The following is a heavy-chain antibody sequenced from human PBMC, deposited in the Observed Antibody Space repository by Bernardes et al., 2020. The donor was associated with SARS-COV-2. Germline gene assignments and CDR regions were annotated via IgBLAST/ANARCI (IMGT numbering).Heavy chain of an antibody. V-gene: IGHV4-39*01. CDR3: ARHRGIWGYLATIDY. D-gene: IGHD1-26*01. Sequence: SEPLSLTCTVSGGSISSSSYYWGWLLQPPGKGLEWIGSIYYSGSTYYNSSLKSRVTMSVDTSKNQLSLKLSSVTAADTAVYYCARHRGIWGYLATIDYWGQGTLVTVSS. J-gene: IGHJ4*02. CDR1: GGSISSSSYY. CDR2: IYYSGST.